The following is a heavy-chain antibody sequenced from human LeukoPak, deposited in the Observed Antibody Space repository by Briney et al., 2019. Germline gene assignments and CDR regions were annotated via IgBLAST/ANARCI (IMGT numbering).Heavy chain of an antibody. V-gene: IGHV3-7*01. CDR3: ARDCSSTNCYRGGFDP. CDR1: GLTFGSYW. D-gene: IGHD2-2*01. Sequence: PGGSLRLSCAASGLTFGSYWMSWVRQAPGKGLEWVANIKQDGSEKYYVDSVKGRFTISRDNGKNSLYLQINSLRAEDTAVYYCARDCSSTNCYRGGFDPWGQGTLVTVSS. J-gene: IGHJ5*02. CDR2: IKQDGSEK.